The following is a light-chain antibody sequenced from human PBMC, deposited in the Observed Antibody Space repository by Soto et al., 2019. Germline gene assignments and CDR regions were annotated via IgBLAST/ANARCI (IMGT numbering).Light chain of an antibody. J-gene: IGKJ4*01. CDR2: AAS. Sequence: DIQMTQSPSSLSASVGERVTITCRASQSISSYLNWYQQKPGKAPKLLIYAASSLQSGVPSRFSGSGSGTDFTLTISSLQPEDFATYYCQQSYSTLPLTFGGGTKVEIK. CDR3: QQSYSTLPLT. CDR1: QSISSY. V-gene: IGKV1-39*01.